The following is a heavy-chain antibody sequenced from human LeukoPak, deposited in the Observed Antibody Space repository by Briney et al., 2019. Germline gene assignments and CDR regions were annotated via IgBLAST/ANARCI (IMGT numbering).Heavy chain of an antibody. Sequence: PGGSLRLSCAASGFTFSSYSMNWVRQAPGKGLEWVSSISSSSSYIYYADSVKGRFTISRDNAKNSMYLQMNTLRAEDTAVYYCARAGSGLFPARGNSGCLDYWGQGTLVTVSS. CDR1: GFTFSSYS. CDR2: ISSSSSYI. V-gene: IGHV3-21*01. CDR3: ARAGSGLFPARGNSGCLDY. D-gene: IGHD5-12*01. J-gene: IGHJ4*02.